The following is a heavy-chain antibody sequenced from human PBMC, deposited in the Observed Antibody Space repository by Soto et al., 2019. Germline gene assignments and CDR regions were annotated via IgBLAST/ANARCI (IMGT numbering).Heavy chain of an antibody. Sequence: EVQVVESGGGLVKPGGSLRLSCATSGFSFSTYNMNWVRQAPGKGLEWVSSINGRSNYKYYTDSVKGRFAISRDNPKNSLYLQMDSLRVEDTAVYYCVREDGLVGSNSAIDYWGQGTLVTVSS. J-gene: IGHJ4*02. CDR3: VREDGLVGSNSAIDY. CDR1: GFSFSTYN. V-gene: IGHV3-21*02. D-gene: IGHD1-26*01. CDR2: INGRSNYK.